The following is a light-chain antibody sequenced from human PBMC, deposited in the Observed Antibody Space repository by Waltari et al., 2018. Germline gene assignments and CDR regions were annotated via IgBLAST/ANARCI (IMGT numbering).Light chain of an antibody. CDR1: SSDVGTYNL. CDR3: CSYAGSSTYVV. CDR2: EGS. Sequence: QSALTQPASVSGSPGQSITISCTGTSSDVGTYNLVSWYQQHPGKAPQLIIYEGSKRPSGVSNRFSGSRSGTTASLTIAGLQAEDEAGYYCCSYAGSSTYVVFGGGTKLTVL. V-gene: IGLV2-23*01. J-gene: IGLJ2*01.